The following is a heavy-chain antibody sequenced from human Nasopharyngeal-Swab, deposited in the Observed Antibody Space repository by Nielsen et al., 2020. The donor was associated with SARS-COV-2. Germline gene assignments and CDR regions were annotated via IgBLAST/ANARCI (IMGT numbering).Heavy chain of an antibody. J-gene: IGHJ6*03. Sequence: WIRQPPGKGLEGIGCLYYRGSTYYNPSLKSRVTISVDTSKNQFSLKLSSVTAADTAVYYCARGLSGIVPSPILGLGPYYSYYYMDVWGKGTTVTVSS. CDR2: LYYRGST. CDR3: ARGLSGIVPSPILGLGPYYSYYYMDV. V-gene: IGHV4-39*07. D-gene: IGHD2-2*01.